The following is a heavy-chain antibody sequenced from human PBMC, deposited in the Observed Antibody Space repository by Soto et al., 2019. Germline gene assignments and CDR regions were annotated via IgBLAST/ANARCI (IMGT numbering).Heavy chain of an antibody. J-gene: IGHJ6*02. CDR1: GGTFSIYA. V-gene: IGHV1-69*01. CDR2: VIPIFGPP. Sequence: QVQLVQSGAEVKKPGTSMKVSCKAPGGTFSIYAISWVRQAPGQGLEWMGGVIPIFGPPKYAQKFQGRVTITADESTSTGYMELRSLRSEDTAVYYCARSQGGTISLDIHYYYYYGMDVWGQGTTVTVSS. CDR3: ARSQGGTISLDIHYYYYYGMDV. D-gene: IGHD2-15*01.